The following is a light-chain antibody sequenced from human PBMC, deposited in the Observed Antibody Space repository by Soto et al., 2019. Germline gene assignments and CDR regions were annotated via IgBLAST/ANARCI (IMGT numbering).Light chain of an antibody. CDR3: QQYNDYSWT. CDR1: QSIGIW. CDR2: KAS. V-gene: IGKV1-5*03. Sequence: IQMTQSPSTLSASVGDRVAITCRASQSIGIWLAWYQQKPGKAPRILIYKASSLESGVPSRFSGGGSGTEFTLTISSLQPDDFETYYCQQYNDYSWTFGQGTKVEIK. J-gene: IGKJ1*01.